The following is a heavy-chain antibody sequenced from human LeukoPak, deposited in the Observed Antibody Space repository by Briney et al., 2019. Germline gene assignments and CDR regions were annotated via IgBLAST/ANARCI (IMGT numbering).Heavy chain of an antibody. Sequence: GGSLRLSCSAPEFTFSGYTMNWVRQAPGKGLEWVSSISSTSGYIYYADSLKGRFTISRDNAKNSLYLQMNSLRAEDTAVYYCARGRGGNYFDYWGQGTLVTVSS. CDR2: ISSTSGYI. D-gene: IGHD3-10*01. V-gene: IGHV3-21*01. CDR1: EFTFSGYT. CDR3: ARGRGGNYFDY. J-gene: IGHJ4*02.